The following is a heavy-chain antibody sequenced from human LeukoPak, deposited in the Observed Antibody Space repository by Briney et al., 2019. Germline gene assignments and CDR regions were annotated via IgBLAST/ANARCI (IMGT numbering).Heavy chain of an antibody. CDR3: ARDSASGSYRHAFDI. V-gene: IGHV3-48*02. CDR1: GFTFSSYS. J-gene: IGHJ3*02. D-gene: IGHD1-26*01. Sequence: GGSLRLSCAASGFTFSSYSRNWVRQAPGKGLEWVSYISRSSSTISYADSVKGRFTISRDNAKNSLYLQMNSLRDEDTAVYYCARDSASGSYRHAFDIWGQGTMVTVSS. CDR2: ISRSSSTI.